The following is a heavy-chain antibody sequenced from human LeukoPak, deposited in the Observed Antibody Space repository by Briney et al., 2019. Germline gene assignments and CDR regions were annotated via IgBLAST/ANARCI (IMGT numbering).Heavy chain of an antibody. J-gene: IGHJ5*02. CDR1: GGSISSGSYY. Sequence: PSQTLSLTCTVSGGSISSGSYYWSWIRQPAGKGLEWIGRIYTSGSTNYNPSLKSRVTISVDTSKNQSSLKLSSVTAADTAVYYCAREWDIVVVPKTNWFDPWGQGTLVTVSS. D-gene: IGHD2-2*01. CDR2: IYTSGST. V-gene: IGHV4-61*02. CDR3: AREWDIVVVPKTNWFDP.